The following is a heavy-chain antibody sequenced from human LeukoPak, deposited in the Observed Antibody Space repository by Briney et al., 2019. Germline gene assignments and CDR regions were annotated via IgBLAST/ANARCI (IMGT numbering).Heavy chain of an antibody. J-gene: IGHJ4*02. D-gene: IGHD3-10*01. Sequence: GGSLRLSCAASGFTFSAYAMNWVRQAPGKGLEWISHISSDAKTTYYADSVQGRFTISRDNAKNSLYLRLNSLRVEDTAVYYCARGPMPRITMVRGVLHFDYWGQGTLVTVSS. CDR2: ISSDAKTT. CDR3: ARGPMPRITMVRGVLHFDY. CDR1: GFTFSAYA. V-gene: IGHV3-48*04.